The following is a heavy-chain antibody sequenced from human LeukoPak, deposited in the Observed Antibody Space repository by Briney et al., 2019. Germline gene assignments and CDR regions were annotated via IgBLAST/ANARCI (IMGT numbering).Heavy chain of an antibody. Sequence: GRSLTLSCAASGFTFSSYSMNSVRQAPGKGLEWVSSISSSSSYIYYAYSVKGRFTISRDNAKHSLDLQMNRLRDGDTVVYYCERMGAAATGGDPWGQGTVVTVSS. CDR1: GFTFSSYS. CDR2: ISSSSSYI. CDR3: ERMGAAATGGDP. D-gene: IGHD6-13*01. J-gene: IGHJ5*02. V-gene: IGHV3-21*01.